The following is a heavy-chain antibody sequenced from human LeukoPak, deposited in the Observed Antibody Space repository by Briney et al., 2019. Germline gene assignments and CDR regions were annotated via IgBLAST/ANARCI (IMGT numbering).Heavy chain of an antibody. D-gene: IGHD2-21*01. V-gene: IGHV5-51*01. Sequence: GESLQISCKGSGYRFTSYWIGWVRQLPGKGLEWMGIIYPGDSDTRYSPSFQGQVTISADKSISTAYLQWSSLKASDTAMYYCARGGDTVQAWFDPWGQGTLVTVSS. CDR2: IYPGDSDT. J-gene: IGHJ5*02. CDR3: ARGGDTVQAWFDP. CDR1: GYRFTSYW.